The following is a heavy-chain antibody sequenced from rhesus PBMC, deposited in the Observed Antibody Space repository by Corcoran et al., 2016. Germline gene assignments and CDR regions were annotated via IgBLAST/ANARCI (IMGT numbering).Heavy chain of an antibody. D-gene: IGHD6-25*01. CDR1: GYSISSGYD. V-gene: IGHV4-76*01. J-gene: IGHJ4*01. CDR2: IYGSSGSP. CDR3: ARALYSGSWSYLDY. Sequence: QVQLQESGPGVVKPSETLSLTCAVSGYSISSGYDWSGIRQPPGKGLEWIGYIYGSSGSPNYNPSLKNRVTISKDASKNQFSLKLSSVTAADTAVYYCARALYSGSWSYLDYWGQGVLVTVSS.